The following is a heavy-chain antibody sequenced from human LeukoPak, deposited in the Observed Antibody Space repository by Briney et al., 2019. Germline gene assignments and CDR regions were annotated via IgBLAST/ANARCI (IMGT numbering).Heavy chain of an antibody. CDR1: GYTFIDYG. CDR3: ARNAAAAGPFDY. D-gene: IGHD6-13*01. V-gene: IGHV1-18*01. CDR2: ISTYNGHT. Sequence: DSVKVSCKASGYTFIDYGVSWVRQAPGQGLEWMGWISTYNGHTYYAQKLQGRVTMTTDTSTSTAYMELRSLRSDDTAVYYCARNAAAAGPFDYWGQGTLVTVSS. J-gene: IGHJ4*02.